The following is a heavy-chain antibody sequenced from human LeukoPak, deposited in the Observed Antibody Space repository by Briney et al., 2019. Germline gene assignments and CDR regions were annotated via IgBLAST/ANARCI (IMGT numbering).Heavy chain of an antibody. V-gene: IGHV4-39*07. J-gene: IGHJ4*02. CDR3: ARGLNDSWTGENY. Sequence: PSETLSLTCTVSGGSISSGSYYWSWIRQPPGKGLEWIGEINHSGSTNYNPSLKSRVTISLDTSKSQFSLKVRYVTAADTAVYYCARGLNDSWTGENYWGQGTLVTVSS. CDR2: INHSGST. D-gene: IGHD3-3*01. CDR1: GGSISSGSYY.